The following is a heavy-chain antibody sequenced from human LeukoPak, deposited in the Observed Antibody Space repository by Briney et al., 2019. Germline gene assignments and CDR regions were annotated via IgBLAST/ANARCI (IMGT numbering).Heavy chain of an antibody. CDR2: IRYDGSNK. D-gene: IGHD6-25*01. CDR3: AKAGSSGLSRLDY. J-gene: IGHJ4*02. CDR1: GFTFSSYG. Sequence: GGSLRLSCAASGFTFSSYGMHWVRQAPGKGLEGVAFIRYDGSNKYYADSVKGRFTTSRDNSKNTLYLQMNSLRAEDTAVYYCAKAGSSGLSRLDYWGQGTLVTVSS. V-gene: IGHV3-30*02.